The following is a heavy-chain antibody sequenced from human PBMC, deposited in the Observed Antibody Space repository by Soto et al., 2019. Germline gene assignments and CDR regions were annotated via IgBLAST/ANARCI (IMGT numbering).Heavy chain of an antibody. CDR1: GFTFGSYA. Sequence: EVQLLESGGDLVQPGGSLRLSCAASGFTFGSYAMTWVRQAPGKGLEWVSAISGGGDSTYYADSVQGRFTISRDNSRPTLYLQRNSLRAEDTAVYYCARVGVRYCSGGSCYFHYWGQGTLVTVSS. D-gene: IGHD2-15*01. J-gene: IGHJ4*02. V-gene: IGHV3-23*01. CDR3: ARVGVRYCSGGSCYFHY. CDR2: ISGGGDST.